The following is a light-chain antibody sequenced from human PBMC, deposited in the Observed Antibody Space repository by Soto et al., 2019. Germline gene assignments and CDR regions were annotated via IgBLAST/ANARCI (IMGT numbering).Light chain of an antibody. CDR1: QSVTTN. J-gene: IGKJ4*01. V-gene: IGKV3-15*01. Sequence: EIVMTQSPGTLSVSPGERVTLSCRASQSVTTNLAWYQQKPGQTPRLLIYDISARASGIPGRFSGSGSGTDFTLTISSLQSADSAVYYCQQYLDWPLTFGGGTKVEI. CDR2: DIS. CDR3: QQYLDWPLT.